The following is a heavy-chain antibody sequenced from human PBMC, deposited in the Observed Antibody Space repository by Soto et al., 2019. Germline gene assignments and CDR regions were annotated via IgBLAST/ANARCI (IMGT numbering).Heavy chain of an antibody. CDR1: GGTFSSYA. J-gene: IGHJ4*02. CDR2: IIPIFGTA. V-gene: IGHV1-69*01. D-gene: IGHD2-15*01. Sequence: QVQLVQSGAEVKKPGSSVKVSCKASGGTFSSYAISWVRQAPGQGLEWMGGIIPIFGTANYAQKFQGRVTITADESTSTDYMELSSLRTEDTAVYYCARDYRMARWYYFDYWGQGTLVTVSS. CDR3: ARDYRMARWYYFDY.